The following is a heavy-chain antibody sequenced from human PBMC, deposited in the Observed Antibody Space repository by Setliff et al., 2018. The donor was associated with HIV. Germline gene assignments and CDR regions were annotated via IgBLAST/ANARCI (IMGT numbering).Heavy chain of an antibody. CDR2: IIPMYNIP. CDR1: GGPLSNYV. V-gene: IGHV1-69*13. D-gene: IGHD6-13*01. J-gene: IGHJ3*02. Sequence: SVKVSCKTSGGPLSNYVITWVRQAPGQGLEWMGMIIPMYNIPAYAQEFQGRVTFTADESTSTAYMELSSLSSEDTAVYYCARDQTGVAAAAFGGGSAWSDEGFDIWGQGTMVTVSS. CDR3: ARDQTGVAAAAFGGGSAWSDEGFDI.